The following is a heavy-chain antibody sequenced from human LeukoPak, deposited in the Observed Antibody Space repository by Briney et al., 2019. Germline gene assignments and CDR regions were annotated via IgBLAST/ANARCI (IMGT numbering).Heavy chain of an antibody. D-gene: IGHD3-22*01. CDR1: GFTFSSYW. Sequence: PGGSLRLSCAASGFTFSSYWMSWVRQAPGKGLEWVANINQDGSEKYYVDSVKGRFTISRDNAKNSLYLQMNSLRAEDTAVYYCARDLLYYYDSSGYHWFDPXXQGTLVTVSS. CDR3: ARDLLYYYDSSGYHWFDP. J-gene: IGHJ5*02. CDR2: INQDGSEK. V-gene: IGHV3-7*01.